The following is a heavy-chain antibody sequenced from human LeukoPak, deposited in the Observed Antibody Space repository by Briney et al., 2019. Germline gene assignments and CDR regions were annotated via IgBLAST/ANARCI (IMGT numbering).Heavy chain of an antibody. V-gene: IGHV3-48*01. CDR3: ARDGRITDDAFDI. J-gene: IGHJ3*02. CDR1: GFTFSSYS. CDR2: ISSSSSTI. Sequence: GGSLRLSCAASGFTFSSYSMNWVRQAPGKGLEWVSYISSSSSTIYYADSVKGRFTISRDNAKNSLYLQMNSLRAEDTAVYYCARDGRITDDAFDIWGQGIMVTVSS. D-gene: IGHD1-14*01.